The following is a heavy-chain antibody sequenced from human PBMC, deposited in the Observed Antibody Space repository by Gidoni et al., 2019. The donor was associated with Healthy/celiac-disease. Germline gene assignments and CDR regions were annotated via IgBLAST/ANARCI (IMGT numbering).Heavy chain of an antibody. V-gene: IGHV4-39*01. D-gene: IGHD6-13*01. CDR3: ASQPSSSWYVGFDY. J-gene: IGHJ4*02. Sequence: NPSLKSRVTISVDTSKNQFSLKLSSVTAADTAVYYCASQPSSSWYVGFDYWGQGTLVTVSS.